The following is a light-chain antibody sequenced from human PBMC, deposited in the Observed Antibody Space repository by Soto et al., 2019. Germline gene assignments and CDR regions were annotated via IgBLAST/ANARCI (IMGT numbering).Light chain of an antibody. Sequence: DIQMTQSPSSVSASVGGRVTITCRASQSIRNDLNWYQLKPGKAPKLLIYAASTLHTGVPSRFTGSGSGTDFTLTIISLQPEDYATYFCQQSYSMPYAFGPGTKVDI. CDR2: AAS. V-gene: IGKV1-39*01. CDR1: QSIRND. CDR3: QQSYSMPYA. J-gene: IGKJ3*01.